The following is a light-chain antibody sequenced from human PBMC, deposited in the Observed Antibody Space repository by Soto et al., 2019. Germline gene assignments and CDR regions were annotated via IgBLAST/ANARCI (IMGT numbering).Light chain of an antibody. CDR1: SSDVGRYDY. Sequence: QSVLSHPRSVSSSPGHSVTISCTGTSSDVGRYDYVSWYQQHPGKAPKLIVYDVTERPSGVPDRFSGSKSGNTASLTISGLQAEDEADYSCCSFAGSYSYVFGTGTKVTVL. CDR2: DVT. CDR3: CSFAGSYSYV. V-gene: IGLV2-11*01. J-gene: IGLJ1*01.